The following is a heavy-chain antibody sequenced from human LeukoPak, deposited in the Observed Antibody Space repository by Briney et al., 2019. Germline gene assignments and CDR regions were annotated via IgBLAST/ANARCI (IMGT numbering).Heavy chain of an antibody. J-gene: IGHJ3*02. CDR3: ASEERMGILNDAFDM. CDR1: GNTFSSYW. V-gene: IGHV3-7*01. D-gene: IGHD1-26*01. CDR2: IKEDGSEK. Sequence: PGGSLRLSCAASGNTFSSYWMSWVRQAPGKGLEWVANIKEDGSEKYYVDSVKGRFTISRDNAQNSLYLQMNSLRVEDTAVYYCASEERMGILNDAFDMWGQGTMVTVSS.